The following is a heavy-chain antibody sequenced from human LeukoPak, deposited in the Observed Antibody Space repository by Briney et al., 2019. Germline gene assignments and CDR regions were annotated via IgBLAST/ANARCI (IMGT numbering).Heavy chain of an antibody. CDR2: IKQDGSEK. J-gene: IGHJ6*02. CDR1: GFSFSSYW. CDR3: AKATTVTPNCMDV. V-gene: IGHV3-7*01. D-gene: IGHD4-17*01. Sequence: GGSLRLSCAASGFSFSSYWMSWVRQAPGKGLEWVANIKQDGSEKYYVDSVKGRFTISRDNAKNSLYLQMNSLRAEDTAVYYCAKATTVTPNCMDVWGQGTTVTVSS.